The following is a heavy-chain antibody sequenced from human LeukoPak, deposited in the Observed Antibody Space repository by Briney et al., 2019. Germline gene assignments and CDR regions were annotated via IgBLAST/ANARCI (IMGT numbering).Heavy chain of an antibody. CDR1: GGTFSSYA. Sequence: SVKVSCKASGGTFSSYAISWVRQAPGQGLEWMGGIIPIFGTANYAQKFQGRVTITADESTSTAYMELRSLRSDDTAVYYCARALYQYCSSTSRPTAFDYWGQGTLVTVSS. D-gene: IGHD2-2*01. V-gene: IGHV1-69*01. CDR2: IIPIFGTA. J-gene: IGHJ4*02. CDR3: ARALYQYCSSTSRPTAFDY.